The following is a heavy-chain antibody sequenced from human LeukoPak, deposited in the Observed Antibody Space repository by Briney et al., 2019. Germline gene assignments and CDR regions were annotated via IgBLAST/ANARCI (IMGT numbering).Heavy chain of an antibody. Sequence: GESLKISCKGSGYSFTSYWIGWVRQMPGKGLEWMGITYPGDSDTRYSPSFQGQVTISADKSISTAYLQWSSLKASDTAMYYCARRGDYYDSSGYYYEAFDYWGQGTLVTVSS. CDR2: TYPGDSDT. CDR1: GYSFTSYW. J-gene: IGHJ4*02. CDR3: ARRGDYYDSSGYYYEAFDY. D-gene: IGHD3-22*01. V-gene: IGHV5-51*01.